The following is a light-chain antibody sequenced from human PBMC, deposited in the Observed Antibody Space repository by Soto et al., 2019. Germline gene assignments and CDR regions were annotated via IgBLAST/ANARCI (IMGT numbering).Light chain of an antibody. Sequence: EILITQSPATLSVSPGERATLSCRASQSVSSNLAWYQQTPGQAPRILIYDASTRDTGIPARFSGSGSGTEFTLPISRLEPEDFEVYFCQHYGSSLITFGQGTRLEIK. J-gene: IGKJ5*01. CDR2: DAS. CDR3: QHYGSSLIT. V-gene: IGKV3-15*01. CDR1: QSVSSN.